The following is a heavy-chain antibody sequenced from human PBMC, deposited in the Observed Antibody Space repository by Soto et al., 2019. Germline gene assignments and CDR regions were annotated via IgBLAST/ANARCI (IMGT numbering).Heavy chain of an antibody. J-gene: IGHJ6*01. CDR2: VYHRRPT. CDR1: GNAIRNYD. CDR3: SLGRYNYGRPLDV. D-gene: IGHD1-20*01. V-gene: IGHV4-59*01. Sequence: ESRCRTCGVSGNAIRNYDYGWSRKSPGKGLKWIGCVYHRRPTYYTPSLKSRVNMSVHTSTNEFYLNRKSVTAADPAVYYCSLGRYNYGRPLDVWGQGTLVTVYS.